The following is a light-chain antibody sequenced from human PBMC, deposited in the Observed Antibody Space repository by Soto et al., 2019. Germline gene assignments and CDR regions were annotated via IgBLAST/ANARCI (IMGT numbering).Light chain of an antibody. J-gene: IGKJ2*02. Sequence: DIQMTQSPSTLSASVGDRVTITCRASQSISSWLAWYQQKPGKAPKLLIYKASSLESRVSSRFSGSGSGTEFTLTISSLQPDDFATYYCQQYNSYPWTFGQGTKLEIK. CDR1: QSISSW. CDR2: KAS. V-gene: IGKV1-5*03. CDR3: QQYNSYPWT.